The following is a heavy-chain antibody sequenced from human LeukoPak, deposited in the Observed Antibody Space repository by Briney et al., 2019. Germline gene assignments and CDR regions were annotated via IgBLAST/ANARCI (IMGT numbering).Heavy chain of an antibody. CDR3: ARDGDYYESSGSDAFDI. CDR2: ISYDGSNK. CDR1: AFTFSSHA. J-gene: IGHJ3*02. V-gene: IGHV3-30*04. Sequence: GGSLRLSCAASAFTFSSHAMHWVRQAPGKGLEWVAVISYDGSNKQYVDSVKGRFTISRDNSKNTLYLQINSLRAEDTAVYYCARDGDYYESSGSDAFDIWGQGTMVTVSS. D-gene: IGHD3-22*01.